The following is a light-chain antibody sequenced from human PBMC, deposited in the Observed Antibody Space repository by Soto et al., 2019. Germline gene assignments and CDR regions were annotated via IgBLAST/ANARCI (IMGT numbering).Light chain of an antibody. CDR1: QSISSY. Sequence: DIQMTQSPSSLSASVGDRVTITCRASQSISSYLNWYQQKPGKAPKLLIYAASSLQSVVPSRFSGSGSGTDFTLTISSLQPEDFATYYCQQSYSTRFGGGTKVEIK. V-gene: IGKV1-39*01. CDR3: QQSYSTR. J-gene: IGKJ4*01. CDR2: AAS.